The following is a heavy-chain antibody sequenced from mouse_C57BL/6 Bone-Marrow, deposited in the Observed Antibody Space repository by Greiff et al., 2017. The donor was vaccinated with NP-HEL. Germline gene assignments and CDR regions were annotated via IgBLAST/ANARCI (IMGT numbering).Heavy chain of an antibody. CDR3: ARPDGYYCDY. J-gene: IGHJ2*01. CDR2: IDPSDSYT. D-gene: IGHD2-3*01. Sequence: QVQLQQPGAELVRPGTSVKLSCKASGYTFTSYWMHWVKQRPGQGLEWIGVIDPSDSYTNYNQKFKGKATLTVDTSSSTAYMQLSSLTSEDSAVYYCARPDGYYCDYWGQGTTLTVSS. CDR1: GYTFTSYW. V-gene: IGHV1-59*01.